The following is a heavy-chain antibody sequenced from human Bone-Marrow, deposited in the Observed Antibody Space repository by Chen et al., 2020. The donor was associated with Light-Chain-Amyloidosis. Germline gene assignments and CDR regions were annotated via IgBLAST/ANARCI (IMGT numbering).Heavy chain of an antibody. CDR3: ATTLTPDWFDP. J-gene: IGHJ5*02. CDR2: IKQHGSKQ. V-gene: IGHV3-7*02. Sequence: EVQLAESGGGLVQPGGSLRLSCVVSGFNFSTYWMTWVRQAPGKRLEWVANIKQHGSKQTYVHSVKGRFTASRDNAKNSVYLQMNSLSVEDTAIYYCATTLTPDWFDPWGQGTLVIVSS. CDR1: GFNFSTYW. D-gene: IGHD3-16*01.